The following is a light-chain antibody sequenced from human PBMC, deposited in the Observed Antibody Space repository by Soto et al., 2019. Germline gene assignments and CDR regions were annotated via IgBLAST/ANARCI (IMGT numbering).Light chain of an antibody. Sequence: DIQMTQSPSSLSASVGDRVTITCRASESISRHLNWYQQKPGKAPKLLIYAASSLQNGVPSRFSGSGSGTDFTLTISNLQPEDFATYYFQQSYSTLSITFGKGTRLQIK. J-gene: IGKJ5*01. V-gene: IGKV1-39*01. CDR2: AAS. CDR3: QQSYSTLSIT. CDR1: ESISRH.